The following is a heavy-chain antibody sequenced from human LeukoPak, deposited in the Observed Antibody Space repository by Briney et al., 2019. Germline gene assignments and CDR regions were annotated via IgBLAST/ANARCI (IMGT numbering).Heavy chain of an antibody. J-gene: IGHJ4*02. CDR3: ATFSNLRFLAD. Sequence: GGSLRLSCAASGFTFSSYAMSWVRQAPGKGLEWVSAISGSGGSTYYADSVKGRFTISRDNSKNTLYLQMNCLRAEETAVYYCATFSNLRFLADWGQGTLVTVSS. CDR1: GFTFSSYA. V-gene: IGHV3-23*01. CDR2: ISGSGGST. D-gene: IGHD3-3*01.